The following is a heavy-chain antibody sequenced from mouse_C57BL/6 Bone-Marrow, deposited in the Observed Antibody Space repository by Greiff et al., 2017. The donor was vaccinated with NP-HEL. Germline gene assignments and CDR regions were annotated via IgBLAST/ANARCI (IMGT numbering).Heavy chain of an antibody. CDR3: ARHPYDYDQAWFAY. V-gene: IGHV2-6-1*01. D-gene: IGHD2-4*01. Sequence: VMLVESGPGLVAPSQSLSITCTVSGFSLTSYGVHWVRQPPGKGLEWLVVIWSDGSTTYNSALKSRLSISKDNSKSQVFLKMNSLQTDDTAMYYCARHPYDYDQAWFAYWGQGTLVTVSA. CDR1: GFSLTSYG. J-gene: IGHJ3*01. CDR2: IWSDGST.